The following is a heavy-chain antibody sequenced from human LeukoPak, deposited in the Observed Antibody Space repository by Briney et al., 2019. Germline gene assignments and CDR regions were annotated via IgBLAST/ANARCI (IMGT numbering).Heavy chain of an antibody. CDR2: IKQDGSEK. CDR3: ARGSSGWYSGYYYYGMDV. V-gene: IGHV3-7*01. D-gene: IGHD6-19*01. CDR1: GFTFSSYW. Sequence: GGSLRLSCAASGFTFSSYWMSWVRQAPGKGLEWVANIKQDGSEKYYVDSVKGRFTISRDNAKSSLYLQMNSLRAEDTAVYYCARGSSGWYSGYYYYGMDVWGQGTTVTVSS. J-gene: IGHJ6*02.